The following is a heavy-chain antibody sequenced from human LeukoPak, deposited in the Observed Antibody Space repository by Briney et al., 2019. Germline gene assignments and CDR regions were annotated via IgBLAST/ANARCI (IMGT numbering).Heavy chain of an antibody. CDR1: GFTFSNYH. CDR3: ARSTLPGRSGRTEFFQH. V-gene: IGHV3-11*01. Sequence: AGGSLRLSCAASGFTFSNYHMTWIRQAPGKGLQWISFISDSGNTIYYADSVEGRFTISRDNAKNSLYLQMHSLRAEDTAMYYCARSTLPGRSGRTEFFQHWGQGTLVTVSS. J-gene: IGHJ1*01. D-gene: IGHD6-19*01. CDR2: ISDSGNTI.